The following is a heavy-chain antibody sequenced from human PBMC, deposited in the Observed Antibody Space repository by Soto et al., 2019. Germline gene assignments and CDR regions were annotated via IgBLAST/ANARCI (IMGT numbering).Heavy chain of an antibody. V-gene: IGHV1-46*03. D-gene: IGHD6-19*01. CDR2: INPSGGST. Sequence: ASVKVSCKASGYTFTSYYMHWVRQAPGQGLEWMGIINPSGGSTSYAQKFQGRVTMTRDTSTSTVYMELSSLRSEDPAVYYCARLAVAGLYYFDSRARGTPVPVSS. J-gene: IGHJ4*02. CDR3: ARLAVAGLYYFDS. CDR1: GYTFTSYY.